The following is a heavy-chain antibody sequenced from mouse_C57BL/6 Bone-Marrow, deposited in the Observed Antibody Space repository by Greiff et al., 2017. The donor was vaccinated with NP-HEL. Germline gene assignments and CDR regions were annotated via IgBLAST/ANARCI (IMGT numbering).Heavy chain of an antibody. CDR2: IYTGSGNT. Sequence: QVQLQQSGAELVRPGASVKLSCKASGYTFTDYYINWVKQRPGQGLEWIARIYTGSGNTYYNEKFKGKATLTAEKSSSTAYMQLSSLTSEDSAVYFCARSPITTVEEGPWGQGTLVTVSA. D-gene: IGHD1-1*01. J-gene: IGHJ3*01. CDR3: ARSPITTVEEGP. CDR1: GYTFTDYY. V-gene: IGHV1-76*01.